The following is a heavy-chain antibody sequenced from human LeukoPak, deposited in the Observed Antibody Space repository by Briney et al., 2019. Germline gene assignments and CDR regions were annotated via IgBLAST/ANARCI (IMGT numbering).Heavy chain of an antibody. D-gene: IGHD3-22*01. V-gene: IGHV1-46*01. CDR3: ARESAYYDSSGLLDAFDI. CDR1: GYTFTSYY. J-gene: IGHJ3*02. CDR2: INPSGGST. Sequence: ASVKVSCKASGYTFTSYYMHWVRQAPGQGLGWMGIINPSGGSTSYAQKFQGRVTMTRDTSTSTAYMELRSLRSDDTAVYFCARESAYYDSSGLLDAFDIWGQGTMVTVSS.